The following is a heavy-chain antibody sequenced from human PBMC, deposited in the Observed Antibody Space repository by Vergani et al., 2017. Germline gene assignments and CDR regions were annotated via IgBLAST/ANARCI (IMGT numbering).Heavy chain of an antibody. CDR2: ISYDGTNK. J-gene: IGHJ4*02. CDR1: GFTFGDHG. CDR3: AKDAHFDY. V-gene: IGHV3-30-3*01. Sequence: QVQLVESGGGVLQPGRSLRLSCAASGFTFGDHGFHWVRRPPGKGLEWVALISYDGTNKYYTNSVRGRFTISRDNSKNTLYLQMNSLRAEDTAVYYCAKDAHFDYWGQGTLVTVSS.